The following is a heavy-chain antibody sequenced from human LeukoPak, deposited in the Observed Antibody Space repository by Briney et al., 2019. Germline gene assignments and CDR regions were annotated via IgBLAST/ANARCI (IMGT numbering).Heavy chain of an antibody. J-gene: IGHJ4*02. CDR2: INHSGST. CDR3: ARHAGGIAAAGTRPFDY. CDR1: GGSFSGYY. D-gene: IGHD6-13*01. Sequence: SETLSLTCAVYGGSFSGYYWSWVRQPPGKGLEWIGEINHSGSTNYNPSLKSRVTISVDTSKNQFSLKLSSVTAADTAVYYCARHAGGIAAAGTRPFDYWGQGTLVTVSS. V-gene: IGHV4-34*01.